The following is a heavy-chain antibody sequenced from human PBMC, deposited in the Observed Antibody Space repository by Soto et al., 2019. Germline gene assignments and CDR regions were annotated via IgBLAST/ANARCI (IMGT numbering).Heavy chain of an antibody. CDR1: GFSRRTRGVG. CDR3: AHRGYSSGWFDY. V-gene: IGHV2-5*02. J-gene: IGHJ4*02. Sequence: SGPTLVNPTQTLTLTCTFSGFSRRTRGVGVAWIRQRPGEALEWLALIYWDDDKRYIPSLKNRLTLTKDTSKNQVVLAMTNMDPVDTATYYCAHRGYSSGWFDYWGQGILVTVSS. D-gene: IGHD6-19*01. CDR2: IYWDDDK.